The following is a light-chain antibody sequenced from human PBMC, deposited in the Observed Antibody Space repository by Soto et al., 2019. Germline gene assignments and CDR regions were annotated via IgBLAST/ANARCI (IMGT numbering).Light chain of an antibody. CDR1: QSVSSSY. J-gene: IGKJ5*01. CDR3: QQRSSWPIT. Sequence: EIVLTQSPGTLSLSPGERATLSCGASQSVSSSYLAWYQQKPGQAPRLLIYDASNRATGIPARFSGSGSGTDFTLTISSLEPEDFAVYYCQQRSSWPITFGQGTRLEIK. CDR2: DAS. V-gene: IGKV3D-20*02.